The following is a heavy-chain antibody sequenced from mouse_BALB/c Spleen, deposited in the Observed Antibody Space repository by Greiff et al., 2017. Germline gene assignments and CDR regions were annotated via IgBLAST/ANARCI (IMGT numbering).Heavy chain of an antibody. V-gene: IGHV3-2*02. CDR3: ATYGSSPWFAY. CDR1: GYSITSDYA. J-gene: IGHJ3*01. D-gene: IGHD1-1*01. Sequence: EVKLQESGPGLVKPSQSLSLTCTVTGYSITSDYAWNWIRQFPGNKLEWMGYISYSGSTSYNPSLKSRISITRDTSKNQFFLQLNSVTTEDTATYYCATYGSSPWFAYWGQGTLVTVSA. CDR2: ISYSGST.